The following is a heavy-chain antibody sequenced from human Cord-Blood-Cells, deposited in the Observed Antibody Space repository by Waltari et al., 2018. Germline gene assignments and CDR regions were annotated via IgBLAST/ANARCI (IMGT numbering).Heavy chain of an antibody. CDR3: ARGAEGMSWYVDY. V-gene: IGHV4-59*01. D-gene: IGHD6-13*01. J-gene: IGHJ4*02. CDR2: IYYSGGT. CDR1: GGSISSYY. Sequence: QVQLQESGPGLVKPSETLSLTCTVSGGSISSYYWSWIRQPPGKGLEWIGYIYYSGGTNYNPALKSRVTISVDTSKNQFSLKLSSVTAADTAVYYCARGAEGMSWYVDYWGQGTLVTVSS.